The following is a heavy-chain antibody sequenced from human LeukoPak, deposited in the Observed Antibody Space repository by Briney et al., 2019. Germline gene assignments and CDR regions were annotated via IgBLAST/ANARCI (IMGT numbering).Heavy chain of an antibody. J-gene: IGHJ6*03. CDR2: IIPIFGTA. CDR3: ARVGHDRRYYYYMDV. D-gene: IGHD1-26*01. CDR1: GGTFSSYA. V-gene: IGHV1-69*05. Sequence: GASVKVSCKASGGTFSSYAISWVRQAPGQGLEWMGGIIPIFGTANYAQKFQSRVTITTDESTSTAYMELSSLRSEDTAVYYCARVGHDRRYYYYMDVWGKGTTVTVSS.